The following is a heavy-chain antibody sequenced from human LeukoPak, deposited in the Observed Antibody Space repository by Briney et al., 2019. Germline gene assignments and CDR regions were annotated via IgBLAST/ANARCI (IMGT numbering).Heavy chain of an antibody. CDR2: INPSGGST. CDR3: ARDREMATILDY. CDR1: GYAFTSYY. V-gene: IGHV1-46*01. Sequence: ASVKVSCKASGYAFTSYYMHWVRQAPGQGLEWMGIINPSGGSTSYAQKFQGRVTMTRDTSTSTVYMELSSLRSEDTAVYYCARDREMATILDYWGQGTLVTVSS. J-gene: IGHJ4*02. D-gene: IGHD5-24*01.